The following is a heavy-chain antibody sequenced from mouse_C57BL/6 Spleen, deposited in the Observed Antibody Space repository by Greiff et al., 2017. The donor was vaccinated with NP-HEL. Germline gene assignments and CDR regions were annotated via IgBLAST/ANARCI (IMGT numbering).Heavy chain of an antibody. D-gene: IGHD3-2*02. CDR1: GYAFSSSW. CDR3: ARSSSGLPFDY. CDR2: IYPGDGDT. V-gene: IGHV1-82*01. Sequence: VQLVESGPELVKPGASVKISCKASGYAFSSSWMNWVKQRPGKGLEWIGRIYPGDGDTNYNGKFKGKATLTADKSSSTAYMQLSSLTSEDSAVDFCARSSSGLPFDYWGQGTTLTVSS. J-gene: IGHJ2*01.